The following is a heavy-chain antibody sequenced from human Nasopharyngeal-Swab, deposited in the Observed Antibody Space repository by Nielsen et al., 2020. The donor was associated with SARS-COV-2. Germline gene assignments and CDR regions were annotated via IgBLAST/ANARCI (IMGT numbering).Heavy chain of an antibody. D-gene: IGHD1-1*01. CDR3: ARAGTDY. J-gene: IGHJ4*02. V-gene: IGHV3-48*04. CDR1: GFTFSSYS. CDR2: ISSSSSTI. Sequence: GESLKISCAASGFTFSSYSMNWVRQAPGKGLEWVSYISSSSSTIYYADSVKGRFTIPRDNAKNSLYLQMNSLRAEDTAVYYCARAGTDYWGQGTLVTVSS.